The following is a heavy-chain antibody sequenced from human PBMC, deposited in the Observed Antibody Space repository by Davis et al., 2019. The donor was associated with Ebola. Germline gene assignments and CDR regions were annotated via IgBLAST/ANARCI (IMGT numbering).Heavy chain of an antibody. CDR3: ARDPPTVTRELGFYMDV. CDR1: GFTFSRDW. CDR2: LNGEGTST. J-gene: IGHJ6*03. D-gene: IGHD4-11*01. V-gene: IGHV3-74*01. Sequence: PGGSLRLSCAASGFTFSRDWMHWVRQAPGKGLVWVSRLNGEGTSTSYADSVKGRFTISRDNAKNTLYLQMNSLRAEDTAVFYCARDPPTVTRELGFYMDVWGKGTTVTVSS.